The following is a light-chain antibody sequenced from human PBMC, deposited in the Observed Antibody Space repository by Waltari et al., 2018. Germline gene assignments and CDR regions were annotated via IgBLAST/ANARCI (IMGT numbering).Light chain of an antibody. Sequence: QSALTQPASVSGSPGQSITISCTGTSSDVGAYNYVSWHQQHPGKAPKLMIYDVSNRPSGVSSRFSGSKSGNTASLTISGLQAEDEADYYCSSYTSSITLPYVFVTGTKVTVL. CDR1: SSDVGAYNY. J-gene: IGLJ1*01. CDR2: DVS. V-gene: IGLV2-14*03. CDR3: SSYTSSITLPYV.